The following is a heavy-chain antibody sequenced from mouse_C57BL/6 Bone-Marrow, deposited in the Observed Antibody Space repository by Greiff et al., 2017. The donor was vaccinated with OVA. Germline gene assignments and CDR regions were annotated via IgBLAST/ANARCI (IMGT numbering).Heavy chain of an antibody. CDR1: GFTFSSYG. CDR3: ARPAVVPLAY. V-gene: IGHV5-6*01. J-gene: IGHJ3*01. Sequence: EVKLVESGGDLVKPGGSLKLSCAASGFTFSSYGMSWVRQTPDKRLEWVATISSGGSYTYYPDSVKGRFTISRDNATNTLYLQVSSLKSEDTARYYCARPAVVPLAYWGQGTLVTVSA. D-gene: IGHD1-1*01. CDR2: ISSGGSYT.